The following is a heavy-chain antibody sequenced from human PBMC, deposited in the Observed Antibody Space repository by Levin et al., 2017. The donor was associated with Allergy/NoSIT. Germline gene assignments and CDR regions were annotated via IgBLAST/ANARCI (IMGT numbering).Heavy chain of an antibody. J-gene: IGHJ4*02. CDR3: AKADHYYDSSGYYLPRY. CDR2: ISGSGGST. V-gene: IGHV3-23*01. CDR1: GFTFSSYA. Sequence: GGSLRLSCAASGFTFSSYAMSWVRQAPGKGLEWVSAISGSGGSTYYADSVKGRFTISRDNSKNTLYLQMNSLRAEDTAVYYCAKADHYYDSSGYYLPRYWGQGTLVTVSS. D-gene: IGHD3-22*01.